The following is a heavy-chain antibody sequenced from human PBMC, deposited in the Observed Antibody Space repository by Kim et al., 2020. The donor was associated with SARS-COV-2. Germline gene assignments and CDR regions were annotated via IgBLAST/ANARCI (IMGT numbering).Heavy chain of an antibody. CDR2: ISYDGSNK. CDR1: GFTFSSYA. V-gene: IGHV3-30*04. Sequence: GGSLRLSCAASGFTFSSYAMHWVRQAPGKGLEWVAVISYDGSNKYYADSVKGRFTISRDNSKNTLYLQMNSLRAEDTAVYYCARDRSVGATKWFDPWGQG. D-gene: IGHD1-26*01. CDR3: ARDRSVGATKWFDP. J-gene: IGHJ5*02.